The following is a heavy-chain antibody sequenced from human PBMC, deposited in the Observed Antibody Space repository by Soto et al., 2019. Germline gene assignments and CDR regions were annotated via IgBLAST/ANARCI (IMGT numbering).Heavy chain of an antibody. CDR3: ARCGGDYEGNDY. CDR1: GGTFSSYT. Sequence: GASVKVSCKASGGTFSSYTISWVRQAPGQGLEWMGRIIPILGIANYAQKFQGRVTITADKSTSTAYMELSSLRSEDTAVYYCARCGGDYEGNDYWGQGTLVTVSS. J-gene: IGHJ4*02. CDR2: IIPILGIA. V-gene: IGHV1-69*02. D-gene: IGHD4-17*01.